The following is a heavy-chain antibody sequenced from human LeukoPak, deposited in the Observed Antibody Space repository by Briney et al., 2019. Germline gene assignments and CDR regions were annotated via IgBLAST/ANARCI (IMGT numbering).Heavy chain of an antibody. CDR3: ARRPNGYYYGSGSYRITFDY. J-gene: IGHJ4*02. D-gene: IGHD3-10*01. CDR1: GFTFISYS. V-gene: IGHV3-48*02. Sequence: GGSLRLSCAASGFTFISYSMNWVRQAPGKGLEWVSYISSSSSTIYYADSVKGRFTISRDNAKNSLYLQMNSLRDEDTAVYYCARRPNGYYYGSGSYRITFDYWGQGTLVTVSS. CDR2: ISSSSSTI.